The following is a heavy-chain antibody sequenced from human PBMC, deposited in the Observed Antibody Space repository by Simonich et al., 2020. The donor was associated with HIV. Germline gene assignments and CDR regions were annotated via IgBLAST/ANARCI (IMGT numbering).Heavy chain of an antibody. Sequence: QVQLQQWGAGLLKPSETLSLTCAVYGGSFSGYYGSGIRQPPGKGLEWIGEINHSGSTNYNPSLKSRVTISVDTSKNQFSLKLSSVTAADTAVYYCARGRRWAYYWGQGTLVTVSS. D-gene: IGHD6-13*01. V-gene: IGHV4-34*01. CDR2: INHSGST. CDR3: ARGRRWAYY. CDR1: GGSFSGYY. J-gene: IGHJ4*02.